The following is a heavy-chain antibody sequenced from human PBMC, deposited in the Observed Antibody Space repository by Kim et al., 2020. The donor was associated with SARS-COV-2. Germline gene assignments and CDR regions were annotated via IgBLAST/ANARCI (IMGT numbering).Heavy chain of an antibody. Sequence: SETLSLTCTVSGDSISSFYWSWIRQPPGKGLEWIGYIDYSGSTKFNPSLRSRVTMSGDTSKNQFSLKLRSVTAADTAVYYCAKGWRGDHFDYWGQGTLVTVSS. V-gene: IGHV4-59*12. D-gene: IGHD7-27*01. CDR1: GDSISSFY. J-gene: IGHJ4*02. CDR2: IDYSGST. CDR3: AKGWRGDHFDY.